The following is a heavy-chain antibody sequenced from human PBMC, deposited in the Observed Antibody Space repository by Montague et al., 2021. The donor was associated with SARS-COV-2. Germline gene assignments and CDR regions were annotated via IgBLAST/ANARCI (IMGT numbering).Heavy chain of an antibody. CDR1: GVSVSNRYTH. CDR3: ASYWQGGSGRGS. D-gene: IGHD3-10*01. V-gene: IGHV4-61*03. Sequence: SETLSLTCTVSGVSVSNRYTHWSWIRQSPGKGLEWIGHIDYGGSPNYSPSLHSRVTISLDTSKYHLSLRLNSATAADTAVYYCASYWQGGSGRGSWGQGTLVTVSS. J-gene: IGHJ5*02. CDR2: IDYGGSP.